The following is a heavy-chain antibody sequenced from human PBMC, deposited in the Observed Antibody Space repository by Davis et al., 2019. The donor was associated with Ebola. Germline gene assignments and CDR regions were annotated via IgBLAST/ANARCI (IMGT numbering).Heavy chain of an antibody. CDR3: ARRYYGSGTYYKDY. Sequence: PGGSLRLSCSASGFTFSDYAMTWVRQAPGRGLEWVANINQDGTDKYYMDSVKGRFTVSRDNAKNSLYLQMNTLRAEDTAVYYCARRYYGSGTYYKDYWGQGTLVTVSS. V-gene: IGHV3-7*01. J-gene: IGHJ4*02. CDR2: INQDGTDK. D-gene: IGHD3-10*01. CDR1: GFTFSDYA.